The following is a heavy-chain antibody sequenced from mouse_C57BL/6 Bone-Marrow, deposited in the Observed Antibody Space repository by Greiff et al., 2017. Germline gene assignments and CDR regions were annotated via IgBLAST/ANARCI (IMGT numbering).Heavy chain of an antibody. CDR1: GYAFSSSW. D-gene: IGHD1-1*01. V-gene: IGHV1-82*01. CDR2: IYPGDGDT. J-gene: IGHJ4*01. Sequence: QVQLQQSGPELVKPGASVKISCKASGYAFSSSWMNWVKQRPGKGLEWIGRIYPGDGDTNYNGKFKGKATLTADKSSSTAYMQLSRLTSEDSAVYFCAILLGAMDYWGQGTSVTVSS. CDR3: AILLGAMDY.